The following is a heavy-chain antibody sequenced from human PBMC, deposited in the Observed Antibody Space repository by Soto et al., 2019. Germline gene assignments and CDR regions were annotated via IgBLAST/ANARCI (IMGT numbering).Heavy chain of an antibody. CDR1: GFTFSSYS. CDR2: ISSSSSYI. Sequence: EVQLVESGGGLVKPGGSLRLSCAASGFTFSSYSMNWVRQAPGKGLEWVSAISSSSSYIYYADTVKGRFTIPGDNAKNSLYQQKNSLREEETAVYYCAGLTSYASSGYYGYWGQGTLVTVSS. V-gene: IGHV3-21*01. D-gene: IGHD3-22*01. J-gene: IGHJ4*02. CDR3: AGLTSYASSGYYGY.